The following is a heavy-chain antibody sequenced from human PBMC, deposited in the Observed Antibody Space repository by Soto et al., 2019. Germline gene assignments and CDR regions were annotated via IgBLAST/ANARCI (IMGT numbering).Heavy chain of an antibody. J-gene: IGHJ4*02. V-gene: IGHV3-23*01. CDR1: GFTFSSYA. CDR3: AKDPASVLGYYFDY. CDR2: ISGSGGST. D-gene: IGHD3-16*01. Sequence: GSLRLSCAASGFTFSSYAMRWVRQAPGKGLEWVSAISGSGGSTYYADSVKGRFTISRDNSKNTLYLQMNSLRAEDTAVYYCAKDPASVLGYYFDYWGQGTLVTVSS.